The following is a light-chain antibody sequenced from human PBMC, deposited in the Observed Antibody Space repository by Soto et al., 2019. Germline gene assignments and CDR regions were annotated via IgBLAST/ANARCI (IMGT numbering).Light chain of an antibody. CDR1: QTLVYENGNIY. V-gene: IGKV2-30*01. J-gene: IGKJ1*01. Sequence: DVVVTQSPLYLPVTLGQPASISCRSSQTLVYENGNIYLNWFQQRPGQSPRRLIYQISNRDSGVAHRLSRRESGTYFTIKISSEDAEDSRVYYCMQSPQLPWTFGQGTKVEI. CDR2: QIS. CDR3: MQSPQLPWT.